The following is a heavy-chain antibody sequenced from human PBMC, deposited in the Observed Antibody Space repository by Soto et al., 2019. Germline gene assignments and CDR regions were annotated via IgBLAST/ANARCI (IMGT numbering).Heavy chain of an antibody. CDR2: IYYSGST. V-gene: IGHV4-31*03. CDR1: GGSVSSGAYY. D-gene: IGHD5-12*01. CDR3: ARARLRAVYAFDI. J-gene: IGHJ3*02. Sequence: SETLSLTCTVSGGSVSSGAYYWTWSRQRPGKGLEWIGYIYYSGSTYYSPSLKSRLSISLDTSKNQFSLRLSSVTAADTAMYYCARARLRAVYAFDIWGQGTMVTVSS.